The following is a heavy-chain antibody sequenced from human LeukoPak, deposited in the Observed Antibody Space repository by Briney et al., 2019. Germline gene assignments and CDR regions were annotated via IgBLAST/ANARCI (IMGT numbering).Heavy chain of an antibody. V-gene: IGHV3-48*03. Sequence: GGSLRLSCAASGFTFSSYEMNWVRQAPGKGLEWASYISSSGSTIYYADSVKGRFTISRDNAKNSLYLQMNSLRAEDTAVYYCARDLYSSGWSLLQGLDYWGQGTLVTVSS. CDR2: ISSSGSTI. CDR3: ARDLYSSGWSLLQGLDY. J-gene: IGHJ4*02. CDR1: GFTFSSYE. D-gene: IGHD6-19*01.